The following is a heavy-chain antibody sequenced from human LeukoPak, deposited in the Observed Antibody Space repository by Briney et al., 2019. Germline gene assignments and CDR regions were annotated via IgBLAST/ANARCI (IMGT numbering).Heavy chain of an antibody. D-gene: IGHD5-18*01. Sequence: SETLSLTCAVYGGSFSGYYWSWIRQPPGKGLEWIGEINHSGSTNYNPSLKSRVTISVDTSKNQFSLKLSSVTAADTAVYYCARGRGHSDGASWGYWGQGTLVTVSS. J-gene: IGHJ4*02. CDR1: GGSFSGYY. CDR2: INHSGST. V-gene: IGHV4-34*01. CDR3: ARGRGHSDGASWGY.